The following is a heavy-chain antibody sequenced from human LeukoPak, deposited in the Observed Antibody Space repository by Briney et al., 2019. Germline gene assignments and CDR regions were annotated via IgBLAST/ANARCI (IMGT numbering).Heavy chain of an antibody. V-gene: IGHV4-59*08. CDR2: IYYSGST. CDR3: ARSRVAAAGRGAFDI. D-gene: IGHD6-13*01. CDR1: GGSISSYY. J-gene: IGHJ3*02. Sequence: SETLSLTCTVSGGSISSYYWSWLRQPPGKGLEWIGYIYYSGSTNYNPSLKSRVTISVDTSKNQFSLKLSSVTAADTAVYYCARSRVAAAGRGAFDIWGQETMVTVSS.